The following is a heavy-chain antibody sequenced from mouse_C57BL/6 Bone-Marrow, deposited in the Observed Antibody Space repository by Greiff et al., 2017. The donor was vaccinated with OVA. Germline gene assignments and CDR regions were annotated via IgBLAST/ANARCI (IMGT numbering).Heavy chain of an antibody. CDR2: IYWDDDK. CDR3: ARSTTVVARGYFDV. V-gene: IGHV8-12*01. CDR1: GFSLSTSGMG. Sequence: QVQLKESGPGILQSSQTLSLTCSFSGFSLSTSGMGVSWIRQPSGKGLEWLAHIYWDDDKRYNPSLKSRLTISKDTSRNQVFLKITSVDTADTATYYCARSTTVVARGYFDVWGTGTTVTVSS. D-gene: IGHD1-1*01. J-gene: IGHJ1*03.